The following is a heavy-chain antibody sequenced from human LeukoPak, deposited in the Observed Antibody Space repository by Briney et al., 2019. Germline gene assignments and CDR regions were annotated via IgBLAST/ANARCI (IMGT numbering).Heavy chain of an antibody. Sequence: GGSLRLSCAASGFTFSSYAMSWVRQAPGKGLEWVSTISGSGRSTYYADSVRGRFTISRDNSKNTLYLQMNSLRAEDTAVYYCAKGYSTAMVTWYFDLWGRGTLVTVSS. CDR3: AKGYSTAMVTWYFDL. CDR2: ISGSGRST. CDR1: GFTFSSYA. J-gene: IGHJ2*01. D-gene: IGHD5-18*01. V-gene: IGHV3-23*01.